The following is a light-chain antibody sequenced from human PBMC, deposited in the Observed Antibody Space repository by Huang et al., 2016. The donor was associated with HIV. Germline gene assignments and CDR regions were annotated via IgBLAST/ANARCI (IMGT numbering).Light chain of an antibody. J-gene: IGKJ2*01. CDR3: QQYKSYST. CDR1: QSISTW. Sequence: DIQMTQSPSTLSASVGDIVTITCRASQSISTWLAWYQQKAGKAPNLLIYKASSLQSGVPSRFSGSGSGTEFTLTINGLQPDDFATYYCQQYKSYSTFGQGTRLEIK. V-gene: IGKV1-5*03. CDR2: KAS.